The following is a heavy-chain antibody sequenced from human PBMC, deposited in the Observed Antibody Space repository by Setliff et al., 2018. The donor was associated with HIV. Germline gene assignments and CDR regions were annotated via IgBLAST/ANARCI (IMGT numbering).Heavy chain of an antibody. Sequence: PGESLKISCKGSGYSFTNYWIGWVRQMPGKGLEWMGIISPDDSDTRYSPSFQGQVTISADKSISTAYLQWSSLKASDTAMYYCASGRKKNYDLFSGYYRILGVDFDYWGQGTLVTVS. D-gene: IGHD3-3*01. J-gene: IGHJ4*02. CDR2: ISPDDSDT. CDR3: ASGRKKNYDLFSGYYRILGVDFDY. V-gene: IGHV5-51*01. CDR1: GYSFTNYW.